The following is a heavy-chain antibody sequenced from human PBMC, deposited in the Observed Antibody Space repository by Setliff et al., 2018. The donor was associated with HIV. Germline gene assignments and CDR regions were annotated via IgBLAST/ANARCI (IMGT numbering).Heavy chain of an antibody. V-gene: IGHV3-7*01. CDR3: ARGRMPFWSGTDAFDI. CDR1: GFTFSSYW. D-gene: IGHD3-3*01. J-gene: IGHJ3*02. Sequence: PGGSLRLSCAASGFTFSSYWMSWVRQAPGKGLEWVANIKQDGSEKYYVDSVKGRFTISRDNAKNSLYLQMNSLRAEDTAVYYCARGRMPFWSGTDAFDIWGQGTMVTVSS. CDR2: IKQDGSEK.